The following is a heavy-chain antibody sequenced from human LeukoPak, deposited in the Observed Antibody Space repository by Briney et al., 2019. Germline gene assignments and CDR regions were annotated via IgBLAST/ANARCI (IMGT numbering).Heavy chain of an antibody. Sequence: SETLSLTCAVYGGSFSGYHWSWIRQPPGKGLEWIGEINHSGSTNYNPSLKSRVTISVDTSKNQFSLKLSSVTAADTAVYYCATSSGFYYYYGMDVWGQGTTVTVSS. CDR2: INHSGST. CDR3: ATSSGFYYYYGMDV. D-gene: IGHD3-3*01. V-gene: IGHV4-34*01. J-gene: IGHJ6*02. CDR1: GGSFSGYH.